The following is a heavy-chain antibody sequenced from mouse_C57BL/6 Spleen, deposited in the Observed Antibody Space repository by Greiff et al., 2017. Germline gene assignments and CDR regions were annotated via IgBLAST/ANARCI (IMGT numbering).Heavy chain of an antibody. V-gene: IGHV1-50*01. CDR1: GYTFTSYW. CDR3: ARDSSWFAY. J-gene: IGHJ3*01. CDR2: IDPSDSYT. Sequence: QVQLQQSGAELVKPGASVKLSCKASGYTFTSYWMQWVKQRPGQGLEWTGEIDPSDSYTNYNQKFKGKATLTVDTSSSTAYMQLSSLTSEDSAVYYCARDSSWFAYWGQGTLVTVSA. D-gene: IGHD2-12*01.